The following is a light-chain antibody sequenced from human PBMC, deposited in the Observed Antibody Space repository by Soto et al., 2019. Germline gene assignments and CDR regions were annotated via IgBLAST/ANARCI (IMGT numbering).Light chain of an antibody. V-gene: IGLV2-8*01. CDR3: SSYAGSSTWV. J-gene: IGLJ3*02. Sequence: QSAPTQPPSASGSPGQSATISCTGTSSDVGGYNYVSWYQQYPGKAPKLMIYDVYKRPSGVPDRFSGSTSGNTASLTVSGLQPEDEADYYCSSYAGSSTWVFGGGTKLTVL. CDR2: DVY. CDR1: SSDVGGYNY.